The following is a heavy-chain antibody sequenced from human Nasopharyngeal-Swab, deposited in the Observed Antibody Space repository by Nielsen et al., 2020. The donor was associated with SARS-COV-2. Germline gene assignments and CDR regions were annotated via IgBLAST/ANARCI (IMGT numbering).Heavy chain of an antibody. CDR2: MYFSGNS. CDR1: GVSIGSGGYS. J-gene: IGHJ6*01. Sequence: SKTLSLTCDVSGVSIGSGGYSWSWIRQPPGKGLECIGYMYFSGNSYYNPSFKSRVTISGDRSKNQFSLKMTSVTAADTAIYYCARAGAYDFWSLDVWGQGTTVTVSS. CDR3: ARAGAYDFWSLDV. V-gene: IGHV4-30-2*01. D-gene: IGHD3-3*01.